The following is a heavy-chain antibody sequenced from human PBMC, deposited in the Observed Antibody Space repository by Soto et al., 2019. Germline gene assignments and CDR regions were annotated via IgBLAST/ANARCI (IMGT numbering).Heavy chain of an antibody. V-gene: IGHV4-39*01. J-gene: IGHJ5*02. Sequence: QLQLQESGPGLVKPSETLSLTCTVSGGSISSSSYYWGWIRQPPGKGLEWIGSIYYSGSTYYNPSLKRRVTISVDTSKNQFSLKLSSVTAADTAVYYCARLGLYSTVTSSWGQGTLVTVSS. D-gene: IGHD4-4*01. CDR1: GGSISSSSYY. CDR2: IYYSGST. CDR3: ARLGLYSTVTSS.